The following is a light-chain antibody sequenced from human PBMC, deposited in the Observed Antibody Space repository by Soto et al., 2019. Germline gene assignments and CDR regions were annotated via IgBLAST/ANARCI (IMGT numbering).Light chain of an antibody. CDR3: QQYGSSPST. CDR2: GAS. V-gene: IGKV3-20*01. Sequence: IVLTQSPGTLSLSPGERATLSCMASQSVSSSYLAWYKQKPGQAPRLLIYGASSRATGIPDRFSGSGSGTDFTLTISRLEPEDFEVYYCQQYGSSPSTFGQGTRLEIK. J-gene: IGKJ5*01. CDR1: QSVSSSY.